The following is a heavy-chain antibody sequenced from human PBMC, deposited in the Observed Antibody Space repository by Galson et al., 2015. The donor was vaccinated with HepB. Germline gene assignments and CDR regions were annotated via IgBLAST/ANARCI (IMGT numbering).Heavy chain of an antibody. Sequence: SLRLSCAASGFTFSNHGMHWVRQAPGKGLEWVAVISHDGSNKYYADSVKGRFTISRDNSKNTLYLQMNSLGTEDTAVYYCLYVPAATDNWFDPWGQGTMVTVS. D-gene: IGHD2-2*01. CDR2: ISHDGSNK. J-gene: IGHJ5*02. CDR3: LYVPAATDNWFDP. CDR1: GFTFSNHG. V-gene: IGHV3-30*03.